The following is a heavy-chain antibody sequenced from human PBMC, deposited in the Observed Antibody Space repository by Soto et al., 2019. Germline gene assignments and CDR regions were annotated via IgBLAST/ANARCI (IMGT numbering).Heavy chain of an antibody. CDR1: GGTFSSYT. J-gene: IGHJ6*02. CDR3: ARDYYDSPVLYYYYGMDV. D-gene: IGHD3-22*01. Sequence: QVQLVQSGAEVKKPGSSVKVSCKASGGTFSSYTISWVRQAPGQGLEWMGRIIPILGIANYAQKFQGRVTITADKSTSTAYMELSSLRSEDTAVYYCARDYYDSPVLYYYYGMDVWGQGTTVTVSS. V-gene: IGHV1-69*08. CDR2: IIPILGIA.